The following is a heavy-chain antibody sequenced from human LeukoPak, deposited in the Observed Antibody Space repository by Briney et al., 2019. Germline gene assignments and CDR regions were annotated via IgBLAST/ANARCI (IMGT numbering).Heavy chain of an antibody. CDR3: ARSTYCDGSTCYAGYYWFDP. Sequence: SETLSLTCTVSGGSLSRYHWSWIRQSPEKGLEWIGHISFTGTTNYNPSLNGRVTISVDTSRSQFSLRLSSVAAADTAVYFCARSTYCDGSTCYAGYYWFDPWGQGTLVTVSS. D-gene: IGHD2/OR15-2a*01. V-gene: IGHV4-59*01. J-gene: IGHJ5*02. CDR2: ISFTGTT. CDR1: GGSLSRYH.